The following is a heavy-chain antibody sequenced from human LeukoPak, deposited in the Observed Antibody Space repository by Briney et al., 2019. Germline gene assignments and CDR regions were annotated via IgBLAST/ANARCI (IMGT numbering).Heavy chain of an antibody. V-gene: IGHV3-43*02. J-gene: IGHJ5*02. CDR2: ISGDGGST. D-gene: IGHD1-26*01. CDR1: GFTFDDYA. CDR3: AKDRYSGSYNWFDP. Sequence: GGSLRLSCAASGFTFDDYAMHWVRQAPGKGLEWVSLISGDGGSTYYADSVKGRFTISRDNSKNFLYLQMNSLRTEDTALYYCAKDRYSGSYNWFDPWGQGTLVTVSS.